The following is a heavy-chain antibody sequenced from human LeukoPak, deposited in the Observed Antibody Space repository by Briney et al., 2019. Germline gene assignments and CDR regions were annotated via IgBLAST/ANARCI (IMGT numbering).Heavy chain of an antibody. Sequence: GASVKVSCKASGYTFTGYYMHWVRQAPGQGLEWMGWINPNSGGTNYAQKFQGRVTMTRDTSISTAYMELSRLRSDDTAVYYCARDNPIAAAGTLDYWGQGTLVTVSS. CDR1: GYTFTGYY. J-gene: IGHJ4*02. D-gene: IGHD6-13*01. V-gene: IGHV1-2*02. CDR2: INPNSGGT. CDR3: ARDNPIAAAGTLDY.